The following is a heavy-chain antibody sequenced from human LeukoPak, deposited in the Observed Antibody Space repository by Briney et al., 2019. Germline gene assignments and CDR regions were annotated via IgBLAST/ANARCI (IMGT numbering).Heavy chain of an antibody. D-gene: IGHD3-22*01. J-gene: IGHJ3*02. CDR1: GYSFTSYW. CDR3: ARRYYYDSSGYYYPHDAFDI. Sequence: GASLQISCKGSGYSFTSYWIGWVRQMPGKGLEWMGIIYPGDSDTRYSPSFQGQVTISADKSISTAYLQWSSLKASDTAMYYCARRYYYDSSGYYYPHDAFDIWGQGTMVTVSS. V-gene: IGHV5-51*01. CDR2: IYPGDSDT.